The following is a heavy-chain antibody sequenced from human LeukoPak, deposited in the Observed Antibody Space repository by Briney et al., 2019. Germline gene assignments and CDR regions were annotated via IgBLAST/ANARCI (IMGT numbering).Heavy chain of an antibody. CDR2: ISYRGST. CDR1: GGSISSSSYY. V-gene: IGHV4-30-4*01. CDR3: ARESPYEGYAMDV. Sequence: SETLSLTCTVSGGSISSSSYYWSWIRQPPGKGLEWIGYISYRGSTYYNPSLKNRVTISLDTSRNRFSLKLSSVTAADTAVYYCARESPYEGYAMDVWGQGTTVTVSS. D-gene: IGHD2-8*01. J-gene: IGHJ6*02.